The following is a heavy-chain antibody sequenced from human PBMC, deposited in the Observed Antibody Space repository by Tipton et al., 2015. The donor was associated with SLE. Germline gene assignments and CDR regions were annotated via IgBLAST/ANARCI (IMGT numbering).Heavy chain of an antibody. D-gene: IGHD4-17*01. J-gene: IGHJ4*02. CDR2: ISWNSGSI. CDR1: GFTFDDYA. Sequence: SLRLSCAASGFTFDDYAMHWVRQAPGKGLEWVSGISWNSGSIGYADSVKGRFTISRDNAKNSLYLQMNSLRAEDTALYYCAREGYGAYWGQGTLVTVSS. CDR3: AREGYGAY. V-gene: IGHV3-9*01.